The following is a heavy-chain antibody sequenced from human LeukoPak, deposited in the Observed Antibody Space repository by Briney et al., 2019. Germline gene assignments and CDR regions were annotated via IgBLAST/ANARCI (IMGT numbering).Heavy chain of an antibody. CDR2: INHSESA. V-gene: IGHV4-34*01. J-gene: IGHJ4*02. CDR1: GGSFSGYC. D-gene: IGHD4-17*01. Sequence: SETLSLTCAVYGGSFSGYCWSWIRQSPGKGLEWIGEINHSESATYNPPPKSRATISEDTSKNQFCLKLSSVTAADTAVYYCARGHPTVIREGHDYWGQGILVTVSS. CDR3: ARGHPTVIREGHDY.